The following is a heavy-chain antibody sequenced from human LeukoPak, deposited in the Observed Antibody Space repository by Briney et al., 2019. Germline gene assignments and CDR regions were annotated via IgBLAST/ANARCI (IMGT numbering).Heavy chain of an antibody. D-gene: IGHD2-15*01. Sequence: GGSLRLSCAASGFTFSSYGMSWVRPAPGEGLEWVSAISGSGGSTYYADSVKGRFTISRDNSKNTLYLQMNSLRAEDTAVYYCARGALDAATPFDSWGQGTLVTVSS. J-gene: IGHJ5*01. CDR3: ARGALDAATPFDS. CDR2: ISGSGGST. CDR1: GFTFSSYG. V-gene: IGHV3-23*01.